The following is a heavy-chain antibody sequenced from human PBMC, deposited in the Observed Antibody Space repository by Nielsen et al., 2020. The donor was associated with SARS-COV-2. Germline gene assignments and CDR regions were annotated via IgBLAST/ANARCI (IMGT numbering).Heavy chain of an antibody. CDR2: ISPSGGNT. V-gene: IGHV1-46*01. D-gene: IGHD2-21*02. J-gene: IGHJ4*02. Sequence: ASVKVSCKASGYTFTNYYFHWVRQAPGQGLDWVGYISPSGGNTKYAQKFQGRLTITRDTSTNTVYMELSSLRSEDTAVYYCARLLGDPQCHWGQGTLVTVSS. CDR3: ARLLGDPQCH. CDR1: GYTFTNYY.